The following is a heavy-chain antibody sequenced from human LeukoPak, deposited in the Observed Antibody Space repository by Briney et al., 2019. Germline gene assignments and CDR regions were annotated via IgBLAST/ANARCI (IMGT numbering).Heavy chain of an antibody. J-gene: IGHJ2*01. V-gene: IGHV4-4*02. D-gene: IGHD2-2*01. Sequence: SETLSLTCAVSGGSVSSSYWWSWVRQPPGKGLEWIGEIFHSGTTNYNPSLKSRVTMSVDKSKNQFSLKLNSVTAADTAVYYCARDLVYCSDTTCNYWYFDLWGRGTLVTVSS. CDR3: ARDLVYCSDTTCNYWYFDL. CDR1: GGSVSSSYW. CDR2: IFHSGTT.